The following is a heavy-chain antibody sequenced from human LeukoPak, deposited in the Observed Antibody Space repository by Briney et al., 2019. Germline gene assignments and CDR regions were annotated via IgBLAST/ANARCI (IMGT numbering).Heavy chain of an antibody. J-gene: IGHJ4*02. CDR1: GFTFSSYA. V-gene: IGHV3-23*01. D-gene: IGHD3-10*01. Sequence: GGSLRLSCAASGFTFSSYAMSWVRQAPGEGLEWVSAISGSGGSTYYADSVKGRFTISRDNSKNTLYLQMNSLRAEDTAVYYCAKDPNVLLWFGEFENWGQGTLVTVSS. CDR3: AKDPNVLLWFGEFEN. CDR2: ISGSGGST.